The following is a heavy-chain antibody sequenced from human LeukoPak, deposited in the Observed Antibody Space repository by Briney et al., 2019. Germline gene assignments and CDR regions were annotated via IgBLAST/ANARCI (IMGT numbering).Heavy chain of an antibody. CDR2: IDRDGTTK. J-gene: IGHJ5*02. CDR3: ARDGGYCEGITCPRDL. CDR1: GFTVGTYW. D-gene: IGHD2-15*01. Sequence: GGSLRLSCAASGFTVGTYWMSWVRQAPGKGLEWVANIDRDGTTKFYLDSLEGRFTISRDNAKNSLYLQGNSLRVEDTAVYYCARDGGYCEGITCPRDLWGQGALVAVSS. V-gene: IGHV3-7*03.